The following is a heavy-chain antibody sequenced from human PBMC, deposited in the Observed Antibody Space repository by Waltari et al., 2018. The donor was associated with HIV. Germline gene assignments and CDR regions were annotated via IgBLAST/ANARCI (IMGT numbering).Heavy chain of an antibody. CDR3: ARHIAPPGLNHYYYGLAV. Sequence: QVQLVESGGGLVKPGGSLRLSCAASGFTFSDFYMSWIHQAPGKGLELFSYLSGSVTPIYYADSVKGRFTVSRDNAENSLYLQMNSLRVEDTAVYYCARHIAPPGLNHYYYGLAVWGQGTTVTVSS. CDR1: GFTFSDFY. CDR2: LSGSVTPI. D-gene: IGHD6-13*01. J-gene: IGHJ6*02. V-gene: IGHV3-11*01.